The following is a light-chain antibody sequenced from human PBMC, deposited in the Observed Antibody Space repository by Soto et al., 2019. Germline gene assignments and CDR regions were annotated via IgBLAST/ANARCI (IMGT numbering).Light chain of an antibody. CDR3: QQYGSSPRS. CDR1: KSLQNSF. CDR2: GAS. Sequence: TRSLAPWYRAIHLGRARKSLQNSFIAWYQQKPGQAPMLLIYGASSRATGIPDRFSGSGSGTDFTLTISRLEPEDFAVYYCQQYGSSPRSFGQGSKVDI. V-gene: IGKV3-20*01. J-gene: IGKJ1*01.